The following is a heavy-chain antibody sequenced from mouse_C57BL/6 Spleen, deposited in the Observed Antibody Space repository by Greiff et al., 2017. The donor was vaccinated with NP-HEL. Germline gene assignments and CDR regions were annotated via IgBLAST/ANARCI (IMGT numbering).Heavy chain of an antibody. CDR1: GYTFTSYW. CDR2: INPSNGGT. D-gene: IGHD3-2*02. V-gene: IGHV1-53*01. Sequence: QVHVKQPGTELVKPGASVKLSCKASGYTFTSYWMHWVKQRPGQGLEWIGNINPSNGGTNYNEKFKSKATLTVDKSSSTAYMQRSSLTSEDSAVYYCARGGSSGYGEDWYFDVWGTGTTVTVSS. CDR3: ARGGSSGYGEDWYFDV. J-gene: IGHJ1*03.